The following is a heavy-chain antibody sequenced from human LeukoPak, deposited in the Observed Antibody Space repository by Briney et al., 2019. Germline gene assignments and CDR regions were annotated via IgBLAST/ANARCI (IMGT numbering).Heavy chain of an antibody. CDR1: GFTFSSYA. CDR3: ARDLSDYDFWSGHDAFDI. CDR2: IGTAGDT. D-gene: IGHD3-3*01. J-gene: IGHJ3*02. Sequence: GGSLRLSCAASGFTFSSYAMHWVRQATGKGLEWVSAIGTAGDTYYPGSVKGRFTISRDNAKNSLYLQMNSLRAEDTAVYYCARDLSDYDFWSGHDAFDIWGQGTTVTVSS. V-gene: IGHV3-13*01.